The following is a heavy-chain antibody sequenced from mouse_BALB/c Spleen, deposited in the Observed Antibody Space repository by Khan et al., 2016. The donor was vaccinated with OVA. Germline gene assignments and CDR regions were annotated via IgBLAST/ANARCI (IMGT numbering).Heavy chain of an antibody. Sequence: EVELVESGGGLVKSGGSLKLSCAVSGFTFSNYAMSWVRQTPEKRLEWVATISSGGTYTYYPDSVQGRFTISRDNAKNTLYLQMSSLRSEDTAVYNCARELFATVVATLCAYGGKGTLVTVSA. CDR2: ISSGGTYT. V-gene: IGHV5-9-3*01. CDR1: GFTFSNYA. D-gene: IGHD1-1*01. CDR3: ARELFATVVATLCAY. J-gene: IGHJ3*01.